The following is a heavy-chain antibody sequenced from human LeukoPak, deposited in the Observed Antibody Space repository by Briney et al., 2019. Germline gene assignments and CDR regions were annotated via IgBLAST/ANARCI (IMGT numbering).Heavy chain of an antibody. CDR1: GFTVRSNY. J-gene: IGHJ4*02. D-gene: IGHD6-19*01. Sequence: PGGSRRLSCAASGFTVRSNYMSWVRQAPGKGLEWISVIYSGGSTYYADSVKGRFTISRDNSKNTLYLQMNSLRAEDTAVYYCARVGSSSGWYYFDYWGQGTLVTVS. V-gene: IGHV3-53*01. CDR2: IYSGGST. CDR3: ARVGSSSGWYYFDY.